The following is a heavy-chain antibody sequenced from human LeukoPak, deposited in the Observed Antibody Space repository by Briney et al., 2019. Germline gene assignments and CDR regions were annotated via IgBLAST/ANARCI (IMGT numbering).Heavy chain of an antibody. Sequence: SVKVSCKAPGGTFSSYAISWVRQAPGQGLEWMGRIIPILGIANYAQKFQGRVTITADKSTSTAYMELSSLRSEDTAVYYCASPRGYYDSTGEDHTYFDHWGQGTLVTVSS. CDR2: IIPILGIA. CDR1: GGTFSSYA. V-gene: IGHV1-69*04. J-gene: IGHJ4*02. D-gene: IGHD3-22*01. CDR3: ASPRGYYDSTGEDHTYFDH.